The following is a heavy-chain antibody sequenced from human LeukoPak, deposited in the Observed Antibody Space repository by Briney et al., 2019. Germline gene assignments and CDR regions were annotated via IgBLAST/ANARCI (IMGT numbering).Heavy chain of an antibody. CDR3: AVLRDIVVVVAATRDDAFGI. Sequence: GGSLRLSCAASGFTFSSYAISWVRQAPGQGLEWMGGIIPIFGTANYAQKFQGRVTITADESTSTAYMELSSLRSEDTAVYDCAVLRDIVVVVAATRDDAFGIWGQGTMVTVSS. J-gene: IGHJ3*02. D-gene: IGHD2-15*01. V-gene: IGHV1-69*01. CDR2: IIPIFGTA. CDR1: GFTFSSYA.